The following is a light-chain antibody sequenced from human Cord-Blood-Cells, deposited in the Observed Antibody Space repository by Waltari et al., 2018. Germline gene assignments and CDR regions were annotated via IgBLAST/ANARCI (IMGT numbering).Light chain of an antibody. CDR3: CSYAGSSTWV. CDR1: TREVGCYNL. Sequence: QSALTQPASVSRSPGQSITLPCTGTTREVGCYNLVSWYQQPPGKAPKLMIYEVSKRPSGVSKRFSGSKSGNTASLAISGLQAEDEADYYCCSYAGSSTWVFGGGTKLTVL. J-gene: IGLJ3*02. CDR2: EVS. V-gene: IGLV2-23*02.